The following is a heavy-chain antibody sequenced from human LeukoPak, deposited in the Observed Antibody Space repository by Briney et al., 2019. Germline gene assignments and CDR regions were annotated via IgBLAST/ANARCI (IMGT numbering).Heavy chain of an antibody. D-gene: IGHD5-18*01. CDR2: IYYSGST. CDR3: ARRWGYSYGRTVAFDI. CDR1: GGSISSYY. J-gene: IGHJ3*02. V-gene: IGHV4-59*08. Sequence: SETLSLTCTVSGGSISSYYWSWIRQPPGKGLEWIGYIYYSGSTNYNPSLKSRVTISVDTSKNQFSLKLSSVTAADTAVYCCARRWGYSYGRTVAFDIWGQGTMVTVSS.